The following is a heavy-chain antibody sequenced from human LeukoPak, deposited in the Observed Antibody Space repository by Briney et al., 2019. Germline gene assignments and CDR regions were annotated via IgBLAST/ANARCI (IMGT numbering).Heavy chain of an antibody. Sequence: GGSLRLSCAASGFTFSDYWMHWVRQAPGKGLEWVSRINSDASRPGYADSVKGRFTITRDNAKNTLYLQMNSLRVEDTGLYYCTRETRETGSGDHQTDAFDIWGQGTMVSVSS. CDR1: GFTFSDYW. CDR2: INSDASRP. D-gene: IGHD2-15*01. V-gene: IGHV3-74*01. CDR3: TRETRETGSGDHQTDAFDI. J-gene: IGHJ3*02.